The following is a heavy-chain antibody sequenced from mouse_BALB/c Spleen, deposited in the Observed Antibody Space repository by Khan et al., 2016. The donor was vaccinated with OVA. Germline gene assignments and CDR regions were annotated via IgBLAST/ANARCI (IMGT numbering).Heavy chain of an antibody. J-gene: IGHJ2*01. Sequence: EVQLQESGPGLVKPSQSLSLTCTVTGYSITSDYAWNWIRQFPGNKLEWMGFISYSGNTNYNPSLKSRISLTRDTSKNQFCLQLNFVTTEDTARYYCARVDGGDFDYWGQGTTLTVSS. CDR1: GYSITSDYA. CDR3: ARVDGGDFDY. D-gene: IGHD2-3*01. CDR2: ISYSGNT. V-gene: IGHV3-2*02.